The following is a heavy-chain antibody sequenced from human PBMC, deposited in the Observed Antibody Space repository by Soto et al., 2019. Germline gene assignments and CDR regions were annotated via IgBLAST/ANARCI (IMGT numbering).Heavy chain of an antibody. Sequence: TSETLSLTCTVSGGSISSGDYYWSWIRQPPGKGLEWIGYIYYSGSTYYNPSLKSRVTISVDTSKNQFSLKLSSVTAADTAVYYCARAAIHDYVLPWGQGTLVTVSS. CDR3: ARAAIHDYVLP. V-gene: IGHV4-30-4*01. CDR1: GGSISSGDYY. D-gene: IGHD4-17*01. CDR2: IYYSGST. J-gene: IGHJ4*02.